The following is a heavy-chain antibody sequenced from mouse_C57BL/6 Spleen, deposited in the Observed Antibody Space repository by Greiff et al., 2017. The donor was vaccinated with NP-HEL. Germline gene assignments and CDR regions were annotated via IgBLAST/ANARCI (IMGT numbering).Heavy chain of an antibody. J-gene: IGHJ4*01. V-gene: IGHV1-15*01. CDR2: IDPETGGT. Sequence: VQGVESGAELVRPGASVTLSCKASGYTFTDYEMHWVKQTPVHGLEWIGAIDPETGGTAYNQKFKGKAILTADKSSSTAYMELRSLTSEDSAVYYCTRSGGYPYAMDYWGQGTSVTVSS. CDR3: TRSGGYPYAMDY. D-gene: IGHD2-2*01. CDR1: GYTFTDYE.